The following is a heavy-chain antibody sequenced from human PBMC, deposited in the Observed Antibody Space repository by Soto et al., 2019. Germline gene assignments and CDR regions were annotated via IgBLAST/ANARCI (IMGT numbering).Heavy chain of an antibody. V-gene: IGHV3-21*01. J-gene: IGHJ5*02. Sequence: EVQLVESGGGLVKPGGSQRLSCAASGFTFSSYSMNWVRQAPGKGLEWVSSISSSSSYIYYADSVKGRFTISRDNAKNSLYLQINSLRAEDTAVYYCARDSPPGPWGQGTLVTVSS. CDR1: GFTFSSYS. CDR3: ARDSPPGP. CDR2: ISSSSSYI.